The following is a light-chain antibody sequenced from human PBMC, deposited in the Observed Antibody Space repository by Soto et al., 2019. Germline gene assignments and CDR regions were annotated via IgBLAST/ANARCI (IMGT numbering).Light chain of an antibody. Sequence: IPVTQSPSSLSASVGDRVTITCRASQGIGNDLGWYQHKPGKAPKLLIYAASRLHSGVPSRFSGSGSGTDFTLTITTLQPEDFATYSCQQSFSIPTFGGGTKVEIK. CDR2: AAS. J-gene: IGKJ4*01. V-gene: IGKV1-39*01. CDR1: QGIGND. CDR3: QQSFSIPT.